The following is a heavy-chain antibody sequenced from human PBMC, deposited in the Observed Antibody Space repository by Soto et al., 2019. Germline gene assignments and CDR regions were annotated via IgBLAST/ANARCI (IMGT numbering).Heavy chain of an antibody. Sequence: QVQLVESGGGVVQPGRSLRLSCAASGFTFSAYGIHWVRQAPGKGLEWVATISFDSRDKLYVDSMNGRLTISRENSRNTVYLQMDSLRAEGTAVYHCARVCGGDCGNAFDVWGQGKVVAVSP. CDR3: ARVCGGDCGNAFDV. J-gene: IGHJ3*01. CDR1: GFTFSAYG. CDR2: ISFDSRDK. D-gene: IGHD2-21*02. V-gene: IGHV3-33*05.